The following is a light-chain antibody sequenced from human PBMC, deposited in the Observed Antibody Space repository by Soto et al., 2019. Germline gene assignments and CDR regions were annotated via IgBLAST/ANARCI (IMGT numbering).Light chain of an antibody. CDR3: QQYGDWPLT. CDR2: ATS. J-gene: IGKJ4*01. CDR1: PSVGNN. Sequence: EIVLTQSPATLSVSPGERATLSCRASPSVGNNFAWYQQKPGQAPRPLIFATSTRATGVPARFSGSGSGTEFPPTISSLQSEDFAVYYCQQYGDWPLTFGGGDKVEIE. V-gene: IGKV3-15*01.